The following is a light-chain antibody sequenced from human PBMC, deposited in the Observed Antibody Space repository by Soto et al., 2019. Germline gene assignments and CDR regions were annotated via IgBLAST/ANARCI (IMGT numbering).Light chain of an antibody. V-gene: IGLV2-11*01. CDR3: CSYAGMNAWV. CDR1: SSDVGGYHD. Sequence: QSALTQPRSVSGSPGHSVTLSCTGTSSDVGGYHDISWYQHQPGKAPKVIIYDDSKRPSVVPDRFAGSKSGNTVYLTISGRQAEDAADYYCCSYAGMNAWVFGGGTKLTVL. J-gene: IGLJ2*01. CDR2: DDS.